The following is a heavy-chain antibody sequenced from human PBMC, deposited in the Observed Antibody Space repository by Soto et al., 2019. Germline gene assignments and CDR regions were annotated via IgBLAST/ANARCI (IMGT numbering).Heavy chain of an antibody. J-gene: IGHJ4*02. CDR3: ATMAVAGQYYFDY. CDR1: GGTFSKYA. CDR2: IIPVSGTS. Sequence: GSSVKVSCKSSGGTFSKYAITWVRQAPGQGLEWMGGIIPVSGTSNSAQKFQGRVTITADKSTTTAYMELSSLRSEDTAVYYCATMAVAGQYYFDYWGQGTLVTVS. V-gene: IGHV1-69*06. D-gene: IGHD6-19*01.